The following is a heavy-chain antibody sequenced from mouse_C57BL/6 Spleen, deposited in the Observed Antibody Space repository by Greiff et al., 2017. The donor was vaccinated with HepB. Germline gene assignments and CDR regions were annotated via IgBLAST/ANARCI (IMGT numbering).Heavy chain of an antibody. D-gene: IGHD1-1*01. V-gene: IGHV1-18*01. Sequence: EVQLQQSGPELVKPGASVKIPCTASGYTFTDYNMDWVKQSPGKSLEWIGDINPNNGGTIYNQKFKGKATLTVDKSSSTAYMTLRMLTSEDTAVYYGARDYSRVVWFAYWGQGTLVTVSA. CDR2: INPNNGGT. CDR3: ARDYSRVVWFAY. CDR1: GYTFTDYN. J-gene: IGHJ3*01.